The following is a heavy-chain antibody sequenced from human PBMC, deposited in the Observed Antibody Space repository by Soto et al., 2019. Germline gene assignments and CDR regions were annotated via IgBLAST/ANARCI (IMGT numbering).Heavy chain of an antibody. V-gene: IGHV4-59*04. Sequence: SESPALTSPVSVVSFSSHSWRWIRQSPGKGLEWLGYISHLETTYHNPSFTSRLSLSIDRTRNQFSLSLSSMTAADKAVYYRARGGGYDSFVFWGQGIQVTVSS. CDR3: ARGGGYDSFVF. CDR2: ISHLETT. J-gene: IGHJ4*02. CDR1: VVSFSSHS. D-gene: IGHD2-15*01.